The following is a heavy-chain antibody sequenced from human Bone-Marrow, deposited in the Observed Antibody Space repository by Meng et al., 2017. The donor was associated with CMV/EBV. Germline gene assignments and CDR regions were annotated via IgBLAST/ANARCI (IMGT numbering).Heavy chain of an antibody. CDR2: ISGSGGRT. Sequence: ASGFTFSSYAMSGVRQAPGKGLEWVSAISGSGGRTYYADSVKGRFTISRDNSKNTLYLQMNSLRAEDTAVYYCARGGKWLAPGFCAYWGQGTLVTVSS. CDR3: ARGGKWLAPGFCAY. V-gene: IGHV3-23*01. D-gene: IGHD6-19*01. CDR1: GFTFSSYA. J-gene: IGHJ4*02.